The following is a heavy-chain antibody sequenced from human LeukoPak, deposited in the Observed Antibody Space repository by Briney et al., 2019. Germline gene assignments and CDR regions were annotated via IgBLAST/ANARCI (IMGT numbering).Heavy chain of an antibody. CDR3: ARSGALIIVGATIDY. CDR2: IYYSGST. Sequence: PSETLSLTCTVSGGSISSYYWSWIRQPPGKGLEWIGYIYYSGSTNYNPSLKSRVTISVDTSKNQFSLKLSSVTAADTAVYYCARSGALIIVGATIDYWGQGTLVTVSS. CDR1: GGSISSYY. J-gene: IGHJ4*02. D-gene: IGHD1-26*01. V-gene: IGHV4-59*12.